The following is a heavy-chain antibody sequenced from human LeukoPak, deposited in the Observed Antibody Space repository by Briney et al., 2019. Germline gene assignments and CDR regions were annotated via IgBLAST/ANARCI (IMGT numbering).Heavy chain of an antibody. CDR3: AKDFTAYYYGSGRSAFDI. CDR2: ISYDGSNK. D-gene: IGHD3-10*01. J-gene: IGHJ3*02. CDR1: RFTFSSYG. Sequence: PGGSLRLSCSASRFTFSSYGMHWVRQAPGKGLEWVAVISYDGSNKYYADSVKGRFTISRDNSKNTLYLQMNSLRAEDTAVYYCAKDFTAYYYGSGRSAFDIWGQGTMVTVSS. V-gene: IGHV3-30*18.